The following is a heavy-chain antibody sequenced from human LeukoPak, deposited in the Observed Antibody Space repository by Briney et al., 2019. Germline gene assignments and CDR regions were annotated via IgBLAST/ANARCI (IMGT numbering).Heavy chain of an antibody. CDR1: GYTFTSYG. J-gene: IGHJ4*02. CDR3: ARIGSSGYYYLSYFDY. V-gene: IGHV1-18*01. D-gene: IGHD3-22*01. Sequence: ASVTVSCKASGYTFTSYGISWVRQAPGQGLEWMGWISAYNGNTNYAQKLQGRVTMTTDTSTSTAYMELRSLRSDDTAVYYCARIGSSGYYYLSYFDYWGQGTLVTVSS. CDR2: ISAYNGNT.